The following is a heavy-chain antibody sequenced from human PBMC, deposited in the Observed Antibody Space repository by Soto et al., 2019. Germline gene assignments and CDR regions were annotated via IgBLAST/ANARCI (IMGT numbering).Heavy chain of an antibody. CDR2: INHSGST. J-gene: IGHJ5*02. Sequence: PSETLSLTCAVYGGSFGGYYWSWIRQPPGKGLEWIGEINHSGSTNYNPSLKSRVTISVDTSKNQFSLKLGSVTAADTAVYYCARGFKYSSSSGVKLNWFDPWGQGTLVTVSS. CDR1: GGSFGGYY. D-gene: IGHD6-6*01. V-gene: IGHV4-34*01. CDR3: ARGFKYSSSSGVKLNWFDP.